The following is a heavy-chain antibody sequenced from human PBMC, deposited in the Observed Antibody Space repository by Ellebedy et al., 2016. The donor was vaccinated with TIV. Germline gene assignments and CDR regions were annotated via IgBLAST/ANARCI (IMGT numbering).Heavy chain of an antibody. Sequence: GESLKISCAGSGFLFNAYSMNWVRRTPGKGLEWVAGLNANGVVIAYADSVKGRSTISRDNSKNTLYLQMNSLRPEDTAVYYCASSRYHYYVGNTIFAYWGQGTLVTVSS. V-gene: IGHV3-23*01. CDR3: ASSRYHYYVGNTIFAY. CDR1: GFLFNAYS. CDR2: LNANGVVI. J-gene: IGHJ4*02. D-gene: IGHD3-10*02.